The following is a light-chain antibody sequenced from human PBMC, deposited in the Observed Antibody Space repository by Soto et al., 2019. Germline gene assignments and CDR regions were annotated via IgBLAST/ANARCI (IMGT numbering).Light chain of an antibody. Sequence: DIVMTQSPDSLAVSLGERATINCKSSQSVLYSSNNKNYLAWYQQKLGQPPKLLIYWASTRESGVPDRFSGSGSGKDFTLTISSLQAEDVAVYYCHQYSTTPWTFGQGTKVEVK. CDR2: WAS. CDR3: HQYSTTPWT. V-gene: IGKV4-1*01. CDR1: QSVLYSSNNKNY. J-gene: IGKJ1*01.